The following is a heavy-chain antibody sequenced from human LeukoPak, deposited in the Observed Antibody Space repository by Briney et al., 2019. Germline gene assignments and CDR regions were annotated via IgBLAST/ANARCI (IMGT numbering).Heavy chain of an antibody. V-gene: IGHV3-20*04. D-gene: IGHD2-15*01. CDR1: GFTFDDYG. CDR3: ARDYMGYCSGGSCYSGHNFDY. J-gene: IGHJ4*02. CDR2: INWNGGST. Sequence: PGGSLRLSCAASGFTFDDYGMSCVRQAPGKGLEWVSGINWNGGSTGYADSVKGRFTISRDNAKNSLYLQMNSLRAEDTALYYCARDYMGYCSGGSCYSGHNFDYWGQGTLVTVSS.